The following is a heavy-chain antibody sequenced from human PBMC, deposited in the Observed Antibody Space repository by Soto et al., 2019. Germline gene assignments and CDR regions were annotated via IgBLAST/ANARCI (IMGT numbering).Heavy chain of an antibody. Sequence: RGESLKISCKGSGYSFTNYWISWVRRMPGKGLEWMANIDPVDSYTIYSPSFQGHVTFSVDTSISTAYLQWSSLKASDTAMYYCARIESIARNWFDPWGQGTLVTVSS. CDR1: GYSFTNYW. V-gene: IGHV5-10-1*01. CDR3: ARIESIARNWFDP. J-gene: IGHJ5*02. D-gene: IGHD6-13*01. CDR2: IDPVDSYT.